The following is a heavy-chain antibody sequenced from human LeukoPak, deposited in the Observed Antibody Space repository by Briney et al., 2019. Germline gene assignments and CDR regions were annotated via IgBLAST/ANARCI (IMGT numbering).Heavy chain of an antibody. CDR2: IYHSGST. J-gene: IGHJ4*02. V-gene: IGHV4-4*02. CDR1: GGSISSSSW. Sequence: PSGTLSLTCAVSGGSISSSSWWSWVRQPPGKGLEWIGEIYHSGSTNYNPSLKSRVTISVDKSKNQFSLKLSSVTAADTAVYYCARADIAAAARRSNYFDYWGQGTLVTVSS. D-gene: IGHD6-13*01. CDR3: ARADIAAAARRSNYFDY.